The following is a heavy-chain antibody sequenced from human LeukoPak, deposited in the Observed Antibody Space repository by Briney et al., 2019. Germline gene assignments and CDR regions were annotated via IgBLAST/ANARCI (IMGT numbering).Heavy chain of an antibody. CDR2: RKQDGSER. J-gene: IGHJ4*02. V-gene: IGHV3-7*04. CDR1: GFTFSSYW. D-gene: IGHD3-3*01. Sequence: GGSLRLSCAASGFTFSSYWMSCVRQAPGKGLEWVSNRKQDGSERYYVVSVKGRFTIARDNPKNSLYLQITSLRAEDTAVYYCARGSNTIFGVVLFDYWGQGTLVTVSS. CDR3: ARGSNTIFGVVLFDY.